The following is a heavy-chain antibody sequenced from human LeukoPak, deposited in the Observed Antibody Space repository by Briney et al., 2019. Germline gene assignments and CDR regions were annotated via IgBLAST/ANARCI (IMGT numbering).Heavy chain of an antibody. D-gene: IGHD5-18*01. J-gene: IGHJ3*02. CDR2: IYYSGST. CDR3: ARHAGYSYGPGGGAFDI. V-gene: IGHV4-39*01. CDR1: GGSISSSSYY. Sequence: SETLSLTCTVSGGSISSSSYYWGWIRQPPGKGLEWIGSIYYSGSTYYNPSLKSRVTISVDTSKNQFSLKLSSVTAADTAVYYCARHAGYSYGPGGGAFDIWGQGTMVTVSS.